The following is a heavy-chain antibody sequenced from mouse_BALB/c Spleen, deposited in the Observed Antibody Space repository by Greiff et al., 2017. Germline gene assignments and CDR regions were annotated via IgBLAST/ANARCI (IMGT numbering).Heavy chain of an antibody. CDR3: ARDRDGYDAWFAY. CDR1: GFTFSDYY. V-gene: IGHV5-4*02. CDR2: ISDGGSYT. J-gene: IGHJ3*01. D-gene: IGHD2-2*01. Sequence: EVMLVESGGGLVKPGGSLKLSCAASGFTFSDYYMYWVRQTPGKRLEWVATISDGGSYTYYPDSVKGRFTISRDNAKNNLYLQMSSLKSEDTAMYYCARDRDGYDAWFAYWGQGTLVTVSA.